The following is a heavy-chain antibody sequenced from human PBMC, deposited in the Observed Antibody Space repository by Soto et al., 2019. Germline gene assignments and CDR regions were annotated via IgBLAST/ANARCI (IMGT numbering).Heavy chain of an antibody. V-gene: IGHV3-30*18. CDR3: AKEKAAAGTYYYYGMDV. CDR2: ISYDGSNK. CDR1: GFGFTNSW. J-gene: IGHJ6*02. D-gene: IGHD6-13*01. Sequence: GGSLRLSCAASGFGFTNSWMNWVRQAPGKGLEWVAVISYDGSNKYYADSVKGRFTISRDNSKNTLYLQMNSLRAEDTAVYYCAKEKAAAGTYYYYGMDVWGRGTTVTVSS.